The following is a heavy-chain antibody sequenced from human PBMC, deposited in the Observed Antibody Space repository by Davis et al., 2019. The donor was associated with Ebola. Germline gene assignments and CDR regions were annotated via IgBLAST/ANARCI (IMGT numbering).Heavy chain of an antibody. CDR3: AKDFLSLLWYYGIDV. CDR2: ISYDGSNK. Sequence: GESLKISCSGSGFNFRSAAMFWVRQAPGKGLEWVAVISYDGSNKYYADSVKGRFTISRDNSKNSLYLQMNSLRTEDTALYYCAKDFLSLLWYYGIDVWGQGTTVTVSS. J-gene: IGHJ6*02. V-gene: IGHV3-30-3*01. CDR1: GFNFRSAA. D-gene: IGHD3-3*01.